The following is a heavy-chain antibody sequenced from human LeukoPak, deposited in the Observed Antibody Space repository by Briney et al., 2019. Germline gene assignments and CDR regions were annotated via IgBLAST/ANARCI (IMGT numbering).Heavy chain of an antibody. J-gene: IGHJ3*02. CDR2: INHSGGT. CDR1: GGSLSGFY. Sequence: SETLSLTCAVYGGSLSGFYWSWIRQPPGKGLEWIGEINHSGGTNYNPSLKSRVTISVDTSKNQFSLDLSSVTAADTAVYYCARQKCTSTSCLTKNAFDIWGQGTMVTVSS. V-gene: IGHV4-34*01. CDR3: ARQKCTSTSCLTKNAFDI. D-gene: IGHD2-2*01.